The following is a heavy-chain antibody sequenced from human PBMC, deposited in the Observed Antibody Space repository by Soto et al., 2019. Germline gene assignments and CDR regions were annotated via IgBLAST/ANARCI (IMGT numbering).Heavy chain of an antibody. Sequence: GGSLRVSGAASGFSRRPYWRHWVRQVPGRGLEWVARLSSDGFGAAYADSVKGRFFISRDIARNTLSLQMNSLRADDTAVYYCARDLGGPDYWGRGTSVTVSS. CDR1: GFSRRPYW. CDR2: LSSDGFGA. V-gene: IGHV3-74*03. CDR3: ARDLGGPDY. J-gene: IGHJ4*02. D-gene: IGHD3-16*01.